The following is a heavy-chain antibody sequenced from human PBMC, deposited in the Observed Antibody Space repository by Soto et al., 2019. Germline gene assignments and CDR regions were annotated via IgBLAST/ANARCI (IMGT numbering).Heavy chain of an antibody. CDR2: ITPNNGNT. D-gene: IGHD3-22*01. Sequence: ASVKVSCKASGYTFTRYGISWVRQAPGQGLGGMGWITPNNGNTNYAQKLQGRVTMTRDTSISTAYMELSRLRSDDTAVYYCASLGYYYDSSGYSEYFQHWGQSTLVTVSS. CDR1: GYTFTRYG. V-gene: IGHV1-18*01. CDR3: ASLGYYYDSSGYSEYFQH. J-gene: IGHJ1*01.